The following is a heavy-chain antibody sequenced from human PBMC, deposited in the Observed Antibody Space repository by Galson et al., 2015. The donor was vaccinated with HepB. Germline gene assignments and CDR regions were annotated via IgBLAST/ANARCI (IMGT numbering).Heavy chain of an antibody. CDR1: GYSFTSYW. Sequence: QSGAEVKKPGESLKISCTGSGYSFTSYWIGWVRQMPGKGLEWMGIIYPGDSDTRYSPSFQGQVTISADKSISTAYLQWSSLKASDTAMYYCARGYYYDSSGYFTGNYFDYWGQGTLVTVSS. J-gene: IGHJ4*02. V-gene: IGHV5-51*01. CDR2: IYPGDSDT. D-gene: IGHD3-22*01. CDR3: ARGYYYDSSGYFTGNYFDY.